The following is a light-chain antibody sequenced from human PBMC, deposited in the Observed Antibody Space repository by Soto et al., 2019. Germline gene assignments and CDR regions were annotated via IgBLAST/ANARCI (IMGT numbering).Light chain of an antibody. Sequence: QSVLTQSPSASASLGASVKLTCTLSSGHSNYAIAWHQQQPEKGPRFLMKLNSDGSHSKGDGIPDRFSGSSSGAERYLPISAFQSEDEADYYCQTWVTGIHIFGGGTKLTVL. CDR2: LNSDGSH. CDR3: QTWVTGIHI. J-gene: IGLJ2*01. V-gene: IGLV4-69*01. CDR1: SGHSNYA.